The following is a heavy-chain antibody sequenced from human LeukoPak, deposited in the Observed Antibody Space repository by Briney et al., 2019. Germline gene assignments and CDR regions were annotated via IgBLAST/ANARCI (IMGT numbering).Heavy chain of an antibody. CDR3: ASHPRIASCFDY. J-gene: IGHJ4*02. CDR1: GGSISSNY. V-gene: IGHV4-59*08. Sequence: SETLSLTCTVSGGSISSNYWSWIRQPPGKGLEWLGDIYYSGGTNYNPSRMSRVTISVETSKNQLSPRLSAVTAADTAVYYCASHPRIASCFDYWGQGTLVTVSS. CDR2: IYYSGGT. D-gene: IGHD6-13*01.